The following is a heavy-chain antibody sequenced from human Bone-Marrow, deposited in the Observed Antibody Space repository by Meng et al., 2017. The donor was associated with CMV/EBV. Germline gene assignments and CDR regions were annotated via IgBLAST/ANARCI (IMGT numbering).Heavy chain of an antibody. J-gene: IGHJ6*01. V-gene: IGHV1-69*05. Sequence: SVKVSCKASGYTFRSYAISWVRQAPGQGLEWMGGIIPIFGTANYAQKFQGRVTITTDESTSTAYMELSSLRSEDTAVYYCARNNYDFWSGGPYYYGMDVWGQGTTVTGYS. CDR3: ARNNYDFWSGGPYYYGMDV. CDR2: IIPIFGTA. D-gene: IGHD3-3*01. CDR1: GYTFRSYA.